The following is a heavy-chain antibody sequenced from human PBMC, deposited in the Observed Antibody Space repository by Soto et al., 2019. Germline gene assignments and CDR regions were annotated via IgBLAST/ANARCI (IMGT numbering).Heavy chain of an antibody. J-gene: IGHJ6*02. Sequence: ASVKVSCKASGGTFSSYAISWVRQAPGQGLEWMGGIIPIFGTANYAQKFQGRVTITADESTSTAYMELSSLRSEDTAVYYCVSYGFNSGLVHYYYGMDVWGQGTTVIVSS. CDR2: IIPIFGTA. D-gene: IGHD4-17*01. CDR3: VSYGFNSGLVHYYYGMDV. V-gene: IGHV1-69*13. CDR1: GGTFSSYA.